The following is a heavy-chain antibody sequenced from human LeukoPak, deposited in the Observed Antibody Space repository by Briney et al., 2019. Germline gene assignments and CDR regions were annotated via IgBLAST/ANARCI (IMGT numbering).Heavy chain of an antibody. V-gene: IGHV6-1*01. CDR2: TYYRSKWYN. Sequence: SQTLSLTCAISGDSLSSNSATWNWVRQSPSRGLEWLGRTYYRSKWYNYYAGSVKGRVTINPGASKKQCSLQVNSVTPEDTAMYYCARGNGYPFDYWGQGTLVTVSS. CDR1: GDSLSSNSAT. J-gene: IGHJ4*02. CDR3: ARGNGYPFDY. D-gene: IGHD3-16*01.